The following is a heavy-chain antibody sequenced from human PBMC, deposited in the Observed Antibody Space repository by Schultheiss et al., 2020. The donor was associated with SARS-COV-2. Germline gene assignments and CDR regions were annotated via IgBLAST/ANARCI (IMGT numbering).Heavy chain of an antibody. CDR3: ARDLMSSSWYETYYGMDV. V-gene: IGHV3-30*01. CDR1: GFSFSTSA. CDR2: ISYDGSNK. D-gene: IGHD6-13*01. J-gene: IGHJ6*02. Sequence: GGSLRLSCVTSGFSFSTSAMHWVRQAPGKGLEWVAVISYDGSNKYYADSVKGRFTISRDNSKNTLYLQMNSLRAEDTAVYYCARDLMSSSWYETYYGMDVWGQGTTVTVSS.